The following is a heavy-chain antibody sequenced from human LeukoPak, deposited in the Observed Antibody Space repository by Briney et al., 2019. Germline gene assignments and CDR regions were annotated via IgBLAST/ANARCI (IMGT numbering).Heavy chain of an antibody. J-gene: IGHJ4*02. Sequence: ASVKVSCKASGYTFTSYGISWVRQAPGQGLEWMGWISAYNGNANYAQKLQGRVTMTTDTSTSTAYMELRSLRSDDTAVYYCARAPDYYYDSSGPHFDYWGQGTLVAVSS. CDR2: ISAYNGNA. CDR1: GYTFTSYG. V-gene: IGHV1-18*01. CDR3: ARAPDYYYDSSGPHFDY. D-gene: IGHD3-22*01.